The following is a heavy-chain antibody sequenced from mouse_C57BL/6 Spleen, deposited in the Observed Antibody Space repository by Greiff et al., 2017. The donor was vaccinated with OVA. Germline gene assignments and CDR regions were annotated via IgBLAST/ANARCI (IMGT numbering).Heavy chain of an antibody. CDR2: IDPETGGT. J-gene: IGHJ3*01. V-gene: IGHV1-15*01. CDR3: TRGYYGSRRSWFAY. D-gene: IGHD1-1*01. CDR1: GYTFTDYE. Sequence: QVQLQQSGAELVRPGASVTLSCKASGYTFTDYEMHWVKQTPVHGLEWIGAIDPETGGTAYNQKFKGKAILTADKSSSTAYMELRSLTSEDAAVDYCTRGYYGSRRSWFAYWGQGTLVTVSA.